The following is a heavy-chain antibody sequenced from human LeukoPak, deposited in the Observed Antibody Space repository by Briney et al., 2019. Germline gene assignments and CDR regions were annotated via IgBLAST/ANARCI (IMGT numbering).Heavy chain of an antibody. D-gene: IGHD2-2*01. Sequence: GGSLRLSCAASGFTFDDYGMSWVRQAPGKGLEWVSGINWNGGSTGYADSVKGRFTISRDNAKNSLYLQMNSLRAEDTALYYCAREGGYCSSTSCYNWFDPWGQGTLVTVPS. CDR3: AREGGYCSSTSCYNWFDP. V-gene: IGHV3-20*04. CDR1: GFTFDDYG. J-gene: IGHJ5*02. CDR2: INWNGGST.